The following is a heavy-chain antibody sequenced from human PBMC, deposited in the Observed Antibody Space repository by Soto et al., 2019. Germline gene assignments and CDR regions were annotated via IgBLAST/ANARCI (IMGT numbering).Heavy chain of an antibody. CDR3: ARNPYYYDSSGYFLDY. D-gene: IGHD3-22*01. V-gene: IGHV1-18*04. J-gene: IGHJ4*02. Sequence: ASVKVSCKASGYTFTSCGISWVRQAPGQGLEWMGWISAYNGNTNYAQKLQGRVTMTTDTSTSTAYMELRSLRSDDTAVYYCARNPYYYDSSGYFLDYWGQGTLVTVSS. CDR1: GYTFTSCG. CDR2: ISAYNGNT.